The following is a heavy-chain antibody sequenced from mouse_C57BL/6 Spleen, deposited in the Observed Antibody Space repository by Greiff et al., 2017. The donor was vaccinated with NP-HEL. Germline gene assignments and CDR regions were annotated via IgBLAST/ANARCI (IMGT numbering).Heavy chain of an antibody. D-gene: IGHD2-4*01. V-gene: IGHV2-9-1*01. CDR1: GFSLTSYA. CDR2: IWTGGGT. Sequence: QVQLKESGPGLVAPSQSLSITCTVSGFSLTSYAISWVRQPPGKGLEWLGVIWTGGGTNYNLALKSRLSISKDNSKSQVFLKMNSLQTDDTARYYCARALYDYSYYYAMDYWGQGTSVTVSS. CDR3: ARALYDYSYYYAMDY. J-gene: IGHJ4*01.